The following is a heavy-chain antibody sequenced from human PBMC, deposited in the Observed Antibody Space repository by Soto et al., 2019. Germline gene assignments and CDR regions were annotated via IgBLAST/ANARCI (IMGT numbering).Heavy chain of an antibody. CDR3: AADTQNDDLGDYPAAFDI. V-gene: IGHV4-31*02. D-gene: IGHD4-17*01. Sequence: SETLSLTCSVSGGSINSDGHYWSWIRQVPGKGLEWLGYIYSSGSTDYNPSLKSRLTITLDTSKNQFSLRLISLTAADTAVYFCAADTQNDDLGDYPAAFDIWGQGTLVTV. J-gene: IGHJ3*02. CDR1: GGSINSDGHY. CDR2: IYSSGST.